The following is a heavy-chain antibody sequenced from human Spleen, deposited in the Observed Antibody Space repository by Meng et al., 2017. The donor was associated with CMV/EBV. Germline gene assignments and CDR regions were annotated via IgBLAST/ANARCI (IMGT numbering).Heavy chain of an antibody. CDR3: ARDMYTNSRSYFSMDV. CDR1: GFSFSDYS. J-gene: IGHJ6*02. V-gene: IGHV3-9*01. D-gene: IGHD2-8*01. Sequence: GGSLRLSCAASGFSFSDYSVNWVRQAPGKGLEWVSGISWNSGSIGYADSVKGRFTISRDNAKNSLYLQMNSLRAEDTALYYCARDMYTNSRSYFSMDVWGQGTTVTVSS. CDR2: ISWNSGSI.